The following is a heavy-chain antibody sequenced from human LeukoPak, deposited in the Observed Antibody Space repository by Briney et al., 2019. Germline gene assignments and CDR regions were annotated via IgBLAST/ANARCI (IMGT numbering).Heavy chain of an antibody. V-gene: IGHV4-34*01. CDR1: GGSFSGYY. CDR3: SRASSTSYYDY. CDR2: INHSGST. D-gene: IGHD6-19*01. J-gene: IGHJ4*02. Sequence: SETLSLTCAVYGGSFSGYYWSWIRQPPGKGLEWIGEINHSGSTNYNPSLKSRVTISVDTSENQYFLDLSSVTAADTALYYCSRASSTSYYDYWGQGTLVSVSS.